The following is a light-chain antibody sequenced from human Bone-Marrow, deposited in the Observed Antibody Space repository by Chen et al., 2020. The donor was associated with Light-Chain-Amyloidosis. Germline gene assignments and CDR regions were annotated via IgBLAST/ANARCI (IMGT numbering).Light chain of an antibody. CDR1: NIGSTS. CDR2: DDS. Sequence: SYVLTQPSSVSVAPGQTATIACGGNNIGSTSVHWYQQTPGQAPLLVVYDDSDRPSGIPARLSGSNSGNMATLTISRVEAGDEADYYCQVWDRSSDRPVFGRGTKLTVL. J-gene: IGLJ3*02. CDR3: QVWDRSSDRPV. V-gene: IGLV3-21*02.